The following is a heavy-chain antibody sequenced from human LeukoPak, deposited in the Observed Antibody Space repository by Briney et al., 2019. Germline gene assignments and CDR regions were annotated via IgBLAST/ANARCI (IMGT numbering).Heavy chain of an antibody. Sequence: SETLSLTCTVSGGSISSGGYYWSWIRQHPGKGLEWIGYIHYSGSTYYNPSLKSRVTISVDTSKNQFSLKLSSVTAADTAVYYCARGWGPEYSSSDYYYYGMDVWGQGTTVTVSS. CDR1: GGSISSGGYY. CDR3: ARGWGPEYSSSDYYYYGMDV. D-gene: IGHD6-6*01. CDR2: IHYSGST. V-gene: IGHV4-31*03. J-gene: IGHJ6*02.